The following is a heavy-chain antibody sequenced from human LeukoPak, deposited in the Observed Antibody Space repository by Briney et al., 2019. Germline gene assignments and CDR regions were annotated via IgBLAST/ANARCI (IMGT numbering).Heavy chain of an antibody. D-gene: IGHD3-22*01. J-gene: IGHJ4*02. CDR3: ARLRYYSESNANNRFDY. CDR1: GGTFSSYA. CDR2: IIPIFGTA. Sequence: VASVKVSCKASGGTFSSYAISWVRQAPGQGLEWMGGIIPIFGTANYAQKFQGRVTITADESTSTAYVELSSLRSEDTAVYYCARLRYYSESNANNRFDYWGQGTLATVSS. V-gene: IGHV1-69*13.